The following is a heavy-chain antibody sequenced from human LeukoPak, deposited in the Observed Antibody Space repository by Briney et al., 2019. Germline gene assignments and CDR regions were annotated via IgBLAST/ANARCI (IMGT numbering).Heavy chain of an antibody. CDR3: VVGGSPGY. V-gene: IGHV3-74*01. J-gene: IGHJ4*02. Sequence: GGSMRLSCAASGLAFSAYKMHRVRQAPRKGLVWVSRISTDGYTTDYADFVQGRFTASRDNTKNTWSLEMNSLRAEDTAVYYCVVGGSPGYWGQGTLVTVSS. CDR2: ISTDGYTT. D-gene: IGHD2-15*01. CDR1: GLAFSAYK.